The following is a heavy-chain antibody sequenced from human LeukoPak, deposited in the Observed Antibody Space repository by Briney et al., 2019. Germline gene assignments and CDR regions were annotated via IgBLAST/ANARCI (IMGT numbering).Heavy chain of an antibody. CDR1: GFTFSSYG. D-gene: IGHD3-3*01. CDR2: IKQDGSEK. CDR3: ARDFGRPTTFDY. J-gene: IGHJ4*02. Sequence: PGGSLRLSCAASGFTFSSYGMHWVRQAPGKGLERVATIKQDGSEKYYVGSVNGRFTISRDNAKNSLYLQMNSLRAEDTGTYYCARDFGRPTTFDYWGQGTLVTVSS. V-gene: IGHV3-7*03.